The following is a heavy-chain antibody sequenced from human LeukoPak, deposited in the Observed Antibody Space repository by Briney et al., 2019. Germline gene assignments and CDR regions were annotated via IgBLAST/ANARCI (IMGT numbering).Heavy chain of an antibody. V-gene: IGHV6-1*01. CDR1: GDSVSSNSAA. Sequence: SQTLSLTCAISGDSVSSNSAAWQWIRQSPSRGLEWLGRTYSRSKWHNDYAVSVKSRITINPATSMNQCSLQLNSVTLEYTAGYYTASKSVCTCIYLDYGMDVWGQGPTDTV. CDR3: ASKSVCTCIYLDYGMDV. CDR2: TYSRSKWHN. D-gene: IGHD2-8*01. J-gene: IGHJ6*02.